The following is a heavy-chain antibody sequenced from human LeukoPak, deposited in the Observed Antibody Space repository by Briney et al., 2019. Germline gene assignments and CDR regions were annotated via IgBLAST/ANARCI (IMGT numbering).Heavy chain of an antibody. V-gene: IGHV1-69*13. CDR2: IIPIFGTA. J-gene: IGHJ3*02. CDR1: GGTFSSYA. D-gene: IGHD1-26*01. Sequence: GASVKVSCKASGGTFSSYAISWVRQAPGQGLEWMGGIIPIFGTANYAQKFQGRVTITADESTSTAYMELSSLRSEDTAVYYCARDKLGSGSYYDAFDIWGQGTMVTVSS. CDR3: ARDKLGSGSYYDAFDI.